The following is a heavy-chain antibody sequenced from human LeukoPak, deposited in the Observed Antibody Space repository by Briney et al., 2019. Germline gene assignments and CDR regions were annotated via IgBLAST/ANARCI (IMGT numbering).Heavy chain of an antibody. V-gene: IGHV3-23*01. CDR2: ISGSGGST. CDR3: AKDRGNYGDYFDY. CDR1: GFTFSSYA. J-gene: IGHJ4*02. D-gene: IGHD4-17*01. Sequence: GGSLRLSCAASGFTFSSYAMSWVRQAPGKGLEWVSAISGSGGSTYYADSVKGRFTISRDKSKNTLYLQMNSLRAEDTAVYYCAKDRGNYGDYFDYWGQGTLVTVSS.